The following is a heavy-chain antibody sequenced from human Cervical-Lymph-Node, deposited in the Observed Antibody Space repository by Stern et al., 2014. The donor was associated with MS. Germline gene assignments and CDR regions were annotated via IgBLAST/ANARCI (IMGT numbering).Heavy chain of an antibody. CDR1: GYTFTNYN. D-gene: IGHD3-10*01. CDR2: MNPNSGNK. Sequence: QVQLVQSGAEVKKPGASVKVSCKASGYTFTNYNIDWVRQAPGQGLEWMGWMNPNSGNKGYAQRFQGRVTMTRDTSTSTAYMELRSLKAEDTAVYYCARVRFYGSGIYYALGDGMDVWGQGTTVTVSS. V-gene: IGHV1-8*01. CDR3: ARVRFYGSGIYYALGDGMDV. J-gene: IGHJ6*02.